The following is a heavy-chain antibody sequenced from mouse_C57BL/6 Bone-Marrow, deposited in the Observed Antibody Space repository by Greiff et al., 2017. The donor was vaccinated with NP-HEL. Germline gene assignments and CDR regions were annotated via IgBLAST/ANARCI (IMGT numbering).Heavy chain of an antibody. CDR3: ASRPDGYYVLAWFAY. CDR1: GFSLTSYG. D-gene: IGHD2-3*01. V-gene: IGHV2-2*01. Sequence: VKLQESGPGLVQPSQSLSITCTVSGFSLTSYGVHWVRQSPGKGLEWLGVIWSGGSTDYNAAFISGMSISKANYKSQVFFKMNSLQADDTAIYYCASRPDGYYVLAWFAYWGQGTLVTVSA. CDR2: IWSGGST. J-gene: IGHJ3*01.